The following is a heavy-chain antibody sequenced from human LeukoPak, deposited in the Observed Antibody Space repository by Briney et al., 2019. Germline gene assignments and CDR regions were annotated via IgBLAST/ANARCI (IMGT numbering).Heavy chain of an antibody. Sequence: ASVKVSCKASGYTFTGYYMHWVRQAPGQGLEWMGWINPNSGGTNYAQKFQGRVTMTRDTSISTAYMELSRLRSDDTAVYYCARVAQVVPADHDAPPEGRARKRVLLGAFDIWGQGTMVTVSS. CDR1: GYTFTGYY. CDR2: INPNSGGT. J-gene: IGHJ3*02. V-gene: IGHV1-2*02. CDR3: ARVAQVVPADHDAPPEGRARKRVLLGAFDI. D-gene: IGHD2-2*01.